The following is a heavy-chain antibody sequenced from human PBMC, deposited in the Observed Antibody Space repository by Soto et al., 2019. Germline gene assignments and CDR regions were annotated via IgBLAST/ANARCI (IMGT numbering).Heavy chain of an antibody. J-gene: IGHJ4*02. CDR2: IFSNDEK. CDR1: GFSLSNARMG. D-gene: IGHD6-13*01. CDR3: ARISGYSSSWSIDY. Sequence: SVPTLVNPTETLTLTCTVSGFSLSNARMGVSWIRQPPGKALEWLAHIFSNDEKSYSTSLKSRLTISKDTSKSQVVLTMTNMDPVDTATYYCARISGYSSSWSIDYWGQGTLVTVSS. V-gene: IGHV2-26*01.